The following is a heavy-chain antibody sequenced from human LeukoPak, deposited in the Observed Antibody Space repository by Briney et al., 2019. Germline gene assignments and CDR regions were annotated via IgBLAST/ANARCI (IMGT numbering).Heavy chain of an antibody. CDR1: GFTFSSYA. CDR3: VLGYCSGGSCLDSY. J-gene: IGHJ4*02. V-gene: IGHV3-30-3*01. CDR2: ISYDGSNK. Sequence: GRSLRLSCAASGFTFSSYAMHWVRQAPGKGLEWVAVISYDGSNKHYADSVKGRFTISRDNSKNTLYLQMNSLRAEDTAVYYCVLGYCSGGSCLDSYWGQGTLVTVSS. D-gene: IGHD2-15*01.